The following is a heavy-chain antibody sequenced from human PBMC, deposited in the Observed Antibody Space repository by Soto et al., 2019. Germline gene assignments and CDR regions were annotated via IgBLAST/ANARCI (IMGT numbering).Heavy chain of an antibody. J-gene: IGHJ4*02. CDR3: TRDRGVLGH. CDR2: TYYRSKWYY. V-gene: IGHV6-1*01. Sequence: QVQLQQSGPGLLKPSQTLSLTCAISGDSVSSNSAAWNWIRQSPGRGLEWLGRTYYRSKWYYEDAFSVKSRITITPDTSRNQSSLQFSSVTPEATAVYYCTRDRGVLGHWGQGTLVTVSS. D-gene: IGHD3-10*01. CDR1: GDSVSSNSAA.